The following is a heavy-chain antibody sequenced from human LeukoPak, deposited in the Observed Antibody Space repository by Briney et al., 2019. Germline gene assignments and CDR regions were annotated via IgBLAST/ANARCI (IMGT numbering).Heavy chain of an antibody. D-gene: IGHD1-1*01. CDR1: GFTFSSFT. CDR3: ARDQNCPFDY. J-gene: IGHJ4*02. Sequence: GGSLRLSCAASGFTFSSFTMQWVRQAPGKGLEYVSAISSSGGSTYYAISVKGRFTISRDNAKNSLYLQMNSLRDEDTALYYCARDQNCPFDYWGQGTLVTVSS. V-gene: IGHV3-64*04. CDR2: ISSSGGST.